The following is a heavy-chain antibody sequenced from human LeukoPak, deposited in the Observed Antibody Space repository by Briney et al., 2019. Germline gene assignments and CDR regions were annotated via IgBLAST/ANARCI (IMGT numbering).Heavy chain of an antibody. CDR1: GGSLSGYY. V-gene: IGHV4-34*01. J-gene: IGHJ5*02. CDR2: INHSGST. CDR3: ARGYNWFDP. Sequence: SETLSLTCAVSGGSLSGYYWSWIRQPPGKGLEWIGEINHSGSTDYNPSLKSRVTMSVDTSKNHFSLKLSSVTAADTAVYYCARGYNWFDPWGQGTLVTVSS.